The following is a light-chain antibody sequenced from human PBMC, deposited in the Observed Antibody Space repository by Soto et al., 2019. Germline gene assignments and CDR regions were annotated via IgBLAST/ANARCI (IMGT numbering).Light chain of an antibody. J-gene: IGLJ2*01. CDR3: CSYAGSYTLV. Sequence: QPVLTQPRSVSGSPGQSVTISCTGTSSDVGIYNYVSWYQQHPGKAPKLMIYDVSERPSGVPDRFSGSKSGNPASLTISGLQAEDEADYYCCSYAGSYTLVFGGGTKLTVL. CDR2: DVS. CDR1: SSDVGIYNY. V-gene: IGLV2-11*01.